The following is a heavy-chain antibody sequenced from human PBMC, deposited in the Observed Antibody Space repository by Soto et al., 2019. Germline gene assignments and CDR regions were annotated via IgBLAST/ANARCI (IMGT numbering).Heavy chain of an antibody. CDR3: YGDYVRNY. Sequence: EVQLVVSGGGLVQPGRSLRLSCAASGFTFDDYAMHWVRQAPGKGLEWVSGISWNSGSIGYADSVKGRFTISRDNAKNSLYLQMNSRRAEDTALYYWYGDYVRNYVGQETLVTVSS. CDR1: GFTFDDYA. V-gene: IGHV3-9*01. D-gene: IGHD4-17*01. CDR2: ISWNSGSI. J-gene: IGHJ4*02.